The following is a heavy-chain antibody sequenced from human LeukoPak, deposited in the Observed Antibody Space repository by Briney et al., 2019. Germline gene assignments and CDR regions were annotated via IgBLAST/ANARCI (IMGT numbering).Heavy chain of an antibody. CDR3: ARGYSYGGSYFDY. D-gene: IGHD5-18*01. J-gene: IGHJ4*02. CDR1: GGSFSGYY. V-gene: IGHV4-34*01. Sequence: PSETLSLTCAVYGGSFSGYYLTWIRQPPGRGLEWIGEINHSGSTNYNPSLTGRVTISVDASKNQFSLKLSSVTAADTAVYYCARGYSYGGSYFDYWGQGTLVTVSS. CDR2: INHSGST.